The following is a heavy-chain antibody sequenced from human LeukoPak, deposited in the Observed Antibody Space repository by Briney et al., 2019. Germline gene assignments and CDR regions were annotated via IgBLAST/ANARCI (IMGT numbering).Heavy chain of an antibody. CDR3: ARDEPYYDFWSGYSPDGFDI. J-gene: IGHJ3*02. D-gene: IGHD3-3*01. Sequence: SETLSLTCTVSGGSIRSYYWSWIRQPAGKGLEWIGRIYTSGSTNYNPSLKSRVTMSVDTSKNQSSLKLSSVTAADTAVYYCARDEPYYDFWSGYSPDGFDIWGQGTMVTVSS. CDR2: IYTSGST. V-gene: IGHV4-4*07. CDR1: GGSIRSYY.